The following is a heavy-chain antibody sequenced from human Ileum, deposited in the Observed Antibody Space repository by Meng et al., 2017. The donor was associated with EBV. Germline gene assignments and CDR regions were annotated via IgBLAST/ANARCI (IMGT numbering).Heavy chain of an antibody. CDR3: ARGNGWRFDY. D-gene: IGHD6-19*01. J-gene: IGHJ4*02. Sequence: QWYLLHCGSQCKKPGESVKFSCQAAGDTFTSSSINWLRHAPGQGLEWMGWININTGNPTYAQGFTGRFVFSLDTSVSTAYLQIDSLKADDTAVYYCARGNGWRFDYWGQGTLVTVSS. CDR1: GDTFTSSS. CDR2: ININTGNP. V-gene: IGHV7-4-1*01.